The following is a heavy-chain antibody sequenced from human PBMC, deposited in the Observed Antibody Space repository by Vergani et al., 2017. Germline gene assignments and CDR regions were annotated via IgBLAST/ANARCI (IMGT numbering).Heavy chain of an antibody. D-gene: IGHD5-12*01. CDR2: IYYSGST. CDR3: ARSVDIVATIRHYYFDY. V-gene: IGHV4-39*07. J-gene: IGHJ4*02. Sequence: QLQLQESGPGLVKPSETLSLTCTVSGGSISSSSYYWGWIRQPPGKGLEWIGSIYYSGSTYYGPSLKSRVTISVDTSKNQFSLKLSSVTAADTAVYYCARSVDIVATIRHYYFDYWGQGTLVTVSS. CDR1: GGSISSSSYY.